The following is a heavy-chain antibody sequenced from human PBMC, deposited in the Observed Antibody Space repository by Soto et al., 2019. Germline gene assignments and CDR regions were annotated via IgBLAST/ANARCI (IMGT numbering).Heavy chain of an antibody. CDR2: ISSSSSYI. CDR3: ARDFRFLERRGGMDV. Sequence: GGSLRLSCAASGFTFSSYSMNWVRQAPGKGLEWVSSISSSSSYIYYADSVKGRFTISRDNAKNSLYLQMNSLRAEDTAVYYCARDFRFLERRGGMDVWGQGTTVTVSS. D-gene: IGHD3-3*01. V-gene: IGHV3-21*01. J-gene: IGHJ6*02. CDR1: GFTFSSYS.